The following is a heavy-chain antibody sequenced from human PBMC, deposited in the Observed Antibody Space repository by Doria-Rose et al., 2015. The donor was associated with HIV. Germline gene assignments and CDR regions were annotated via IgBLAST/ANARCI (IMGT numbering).Heavy chain of an antibody. CDR2: IFSDDER. Sequence: SGPVLVKPTETLTLTCTVSGVSLSSPGMGVSWIRQPPGKALEWLANIFSDDERSYKTSLKSRLTISWGTSKSQVVLPMTDMDPVDTATYYCARIKSSRWYHKYYFDFWGQGTLVIVSA. CDR1: GVSLSSPGMG. CDR3: ARIKSSRWYHKYYFDF. J-gene: IGHJ4*02. V-gene: IGHV2-26*01. D-gene: IGHD6-13*01.